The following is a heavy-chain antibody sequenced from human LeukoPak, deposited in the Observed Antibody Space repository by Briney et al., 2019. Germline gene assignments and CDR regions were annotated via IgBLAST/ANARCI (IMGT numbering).Heavy chain of an antibody. CDR3: ASFPSYYYGSRSPHDY. V-gene: IGHV4-59*08. CDR2: IYYSGST. CDR1: GGSISSYY. Sequence: SETLSLTCTVSGGSISSYYWSWIRQPPGKGLEWIGYIYYSGSTNYNPSLKSRVTISVDTSKNQFSLKLSSVTAADTAVYYCASFPSYYYGSRSPHDYWGQGTLVTVSS. D-gene: IGHD3-10*01. J-gene: IGHJ4*02.